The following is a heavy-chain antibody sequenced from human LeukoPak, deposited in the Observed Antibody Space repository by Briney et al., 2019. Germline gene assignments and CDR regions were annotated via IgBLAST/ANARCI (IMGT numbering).Heavy chain of an antibody. D-gene: IGHD6-13*01. CDR1: SASISSSPYY. V-gene: IGHV4-39*02. Sequence: SETLSLTCTVSSASISSSPYYWGWIRQSPGKGLEWIGSISYSGTTYYNPSLKSRVTISADTSKNHFSLKLSSVTAADTAVYYCARRSSSWTDYWGQGTLVTVSS. CDR3: ARRSSSWTDY. CDR2: ISYSGTT. J-gene: IGHJ4*02.